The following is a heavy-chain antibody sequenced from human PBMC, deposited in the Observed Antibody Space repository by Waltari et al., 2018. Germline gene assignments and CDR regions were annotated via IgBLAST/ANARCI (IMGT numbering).Heavy chain of an antibody. CDR3: ARVWIAAAGTGWFDP. CDR1: GGSISSHY. J-gene: IGHJ5*02. D-gene: IGHD6-13*01. V-gene: IGHV4-59*11. Sequence: QVQLQESGPGLVKPSETLSLTCTVSGGSISSHYWSWIRQPPGKGLEWIGYIYYSGGTNYNPSLKSRVTISVDTSKNQFSLKLSSVTAADTAVYYCARVWIAAAGTGWFDPWGQGTLVTVSS. CDR2: IYYSGGT.